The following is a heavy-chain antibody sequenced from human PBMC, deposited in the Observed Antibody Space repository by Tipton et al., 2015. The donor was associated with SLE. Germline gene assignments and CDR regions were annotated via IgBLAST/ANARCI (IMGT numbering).Heavy chain of an antibody. CDR2: ISGVADKT. J-gene: IGHJ4*02. CDR1: GFTFSRNA. CDR3: AKESPYTSGRNYYFDY. D-gene: IGHD3-10*01. V-gene: IGHV3-23*01. Sequence: GSLRLSCAASGFTFSRNAMSWVRQAPGKGLEWVSAISGVADKTYYADSVKGRFTISRDNSKNMVYLQMNSLRTEDTAVYFCAKESPYTSGRNYYFDYWGQGMLVSVSS.